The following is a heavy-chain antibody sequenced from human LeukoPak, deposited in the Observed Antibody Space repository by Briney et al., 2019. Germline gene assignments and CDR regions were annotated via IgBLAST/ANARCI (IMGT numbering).Heavy chain of an antibody. Sequence: GRSLRLSCTVSGFTFGDHTMNWVRQAPGKGLEWVGFIRSKTYGGTTEYAASVKGRFIISRDDSTGIAYLQMNSLKTEDTAVYYCTRGPIQLWLYHGMDVWGQGTTVTVSS. CDR2: IRSKTYGGTT. CDR1: GFTFGDHT. J-gene: IGHJ6*02. D-gene: IGHD5-18*01. CDR3: TRGPIQLWLYHGMDV. V-gene: IGHV3-49*04.